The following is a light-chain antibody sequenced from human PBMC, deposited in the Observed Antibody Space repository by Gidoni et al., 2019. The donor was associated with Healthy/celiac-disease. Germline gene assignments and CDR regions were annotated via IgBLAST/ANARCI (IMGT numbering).Light chain of an antibody. CDR3: QQSYSTFT. CDR1: QSISSY. V-gene: IGKV1-39*01. Sequence: DIQMTQSPSSLSASVGDSVTITCRASQSISSYLNWYQQKPGKAHKLMIYAASILQSGVPSWFSGGGCGEYFTIISSSQQDEDFATYCCQQSYSTFTFGGGTKVEIK. CDR2: AAS. J-gene: IGKJ4*01.